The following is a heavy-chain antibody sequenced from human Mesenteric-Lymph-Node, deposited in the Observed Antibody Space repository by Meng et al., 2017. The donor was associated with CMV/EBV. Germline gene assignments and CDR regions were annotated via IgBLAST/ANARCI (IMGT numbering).Heavy chain of an antibody. Sequence: ESLKISCAASGFTFSSYSMNWVRQAPGKGLEWIGEINHSGSTNYNPSLKSRVTISVDTSKNQFSLKLSSVTAADTAVYYCARGRGYWAARPWFDPWGQGTLVTVSS. CDR2: INHSGST. D-gene: IGHD6-6*01. CDR3: ARGRGYWAARPWFDP. V-gene: IGHV4-34*01. CDR1: GFTFSSYS. J-gene: IGHJ5*02.